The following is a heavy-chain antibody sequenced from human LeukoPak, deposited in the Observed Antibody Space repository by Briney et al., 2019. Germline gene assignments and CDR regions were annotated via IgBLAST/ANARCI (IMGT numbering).Heavy chain of an antibody. J-gene: IGHJ5*02. CDR1: GFTFSSYA. CDR2: ISYDGSSK. Sequence: GGSLRLSCAASGFTFSSYAMHWVRQAPGKGLEWVAVISYDGSSKYYADSVKGRFTISRENAKNSLYLQMNSLRAGDTAVYYCARAAEYGFDPWGQGTLVTVSS. CDR3: ARAAEYGFDP. D-gene: IGHD2-2*01. V-gene: IGHV3-30*14.